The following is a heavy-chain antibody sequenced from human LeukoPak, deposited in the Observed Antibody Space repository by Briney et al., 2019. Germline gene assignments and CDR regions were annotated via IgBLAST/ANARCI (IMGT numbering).Heavy chain of an antibody. J-gene: IGHJ4*02. CDR1: GFTFSSYE. CDR3: AMRLEMATNLDY. D-gene: IGHD5-24*01. V-gene: IGHV3-48*03. CDR2: ISSSGSTI. Sequence: GGSLRLSCAASGFTFSSYEMNWVRQAPGKGLEWVSYISSSGSTIYYADSVKGRFTISRDNAKNSLYLQMNSLRAEDTAVYYCAMRLEMATNLDYWGQGTLVTVSS.